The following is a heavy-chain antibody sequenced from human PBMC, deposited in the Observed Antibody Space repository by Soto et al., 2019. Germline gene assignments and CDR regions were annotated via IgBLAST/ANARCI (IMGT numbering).Heavy chain of an antibody. CDR1: GDSISGGGYY. V-gene: IGHV4-31*03. J-gene: IGHJ4*02. Sequence: QVQLQESGPGLVKPSQTLSLTCTVSGDSISGGGYYWSWIRQNPGEGLEWIGFIYYTGTTTYNPALKTRVTLSVDTSKNQFSLKLSSVTAADTAVYYCAGEGGSYSSYVDYWGQGTLVTVSS. D-gene: IGHD1-26*01. CDR3: AGEGGSYSSYVDY. CDR2: IYYTGTT.